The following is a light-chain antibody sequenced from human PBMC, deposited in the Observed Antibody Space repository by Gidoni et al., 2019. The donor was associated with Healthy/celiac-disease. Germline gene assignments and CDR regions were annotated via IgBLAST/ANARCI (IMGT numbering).Light chain of an antibody. V-gene: IGLV1-40*01. CDR2: GNS. J-gene: IGLJ2*01. CDR3: QSYVSSLRGLV. CDR1: SSNIGPGYD. Sequence: QSVLTQPPSVSGAPGQRVTISCTGSSSNIGPGYDVQWYQPPPGTAPNLLLYGNSNRPSVVPDRSSRSNSGTPASLAIPRLQADDEADYYFQSYVSSLRGLVFGGGTKLTVL.